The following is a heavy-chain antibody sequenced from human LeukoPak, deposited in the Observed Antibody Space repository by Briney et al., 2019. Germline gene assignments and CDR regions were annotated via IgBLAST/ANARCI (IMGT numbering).Heavy chain of an antibody. CDR3: ARDQGPRGPYYYYGMDV. D-gene: IGHD3-16*01. CDR2: IYYSGST. Sequence: PSETLSLTCTVSGGSISSYYWSWIRQPPGKGLEWIGYIYYSGSTNYNPSLKSRVTISVDTSKNQFSLKLSSVTAADTAVYYCARDQGPRGPYYYYGMDVWGQGTTVTVPS. V-gene: IGHV4-59*01. CDR1: GGSISSYY. J-gene: IGHJ6*02.